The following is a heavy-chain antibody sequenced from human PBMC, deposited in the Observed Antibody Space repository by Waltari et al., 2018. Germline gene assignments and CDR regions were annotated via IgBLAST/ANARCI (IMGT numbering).Heavy chain of an antibody. CDR2: IIPILGIA. V-gene: IGHV1-69*09. CDR3: ARQVYNWNFNFDY. J-gene: IGHJ4*02. D-gene: IGHD1-7*01. CDR1: GGTFSSYA. Sequence: QVQLVQSGAEVKKPGSSVKVSCKASGGTFSSYAISWVRQAPGQGLEWMGRIIPILGIANYAQKFQGRVTITADKSTSTAYMELSSLRSEDTAVYYCARQVYNWNFNFDYWGQGTLVTVSS.